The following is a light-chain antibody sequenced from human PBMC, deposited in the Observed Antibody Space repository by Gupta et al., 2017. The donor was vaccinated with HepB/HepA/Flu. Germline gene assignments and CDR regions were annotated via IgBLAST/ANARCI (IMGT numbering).Light chain of an antibody. V-gene: IGLV3-10*01. Sequence: SQELRQPLSVSVCPGQTARNTCSGDDLPRQYAYWFHQKSGQAPILIIYEDSKRPSGIPDRFSGSTSGTTATLTVSGAQVEDEGDYLSFSTDNNTNYRVFGGGTKLTVL. CDR3: FSTDNNTNYRV. J-gene: IGLJ2*01. CDR2: EDS. CDR1: DLPRQY.